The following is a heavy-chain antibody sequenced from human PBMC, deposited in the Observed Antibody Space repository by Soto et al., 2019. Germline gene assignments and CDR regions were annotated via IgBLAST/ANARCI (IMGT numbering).Heavy chain of an antibody. D-gene: IGHD2-15*01. CDR2: ISAFNGNT. CDR1: GYSFTSYG. V-gene: IGHV1-18*01. CDR3: ARVGCSAGSCPSWSIY. J-gene: IGHJ4*02. Sequence: QVQLVQSGAEVKKPGASVKVSCKASGYSFTSYGITWVRQAPGQGLEWMGWISAFNGNTNYPQKFQGRVTMTTDTSTSTAYMELRSLRSDDTAVYYCARVGCSAGSCPSWSIYWGQGTLVTVSS.